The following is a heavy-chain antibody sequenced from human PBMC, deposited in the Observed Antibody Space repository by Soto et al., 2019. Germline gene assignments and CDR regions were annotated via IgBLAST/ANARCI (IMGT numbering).Heavy chain of an antibody. V-gene: IGHV2-70*11. CDR2: IDWDDDK. CDR3: ARLPAPGGHGTSYFYRDA. CDR1: GFSLSTSGMC. J-gene: IGHJ6*03. Sequence: SGPTLVNPTQTLTLTCTFSGFSLSTSGMCVSWIRQPPGKALEWLARIDWDDDKYYSTSLKTRLTISKDTSKNQVVLTMTNMDPLDTATFYCARLPAPGGHGTSYFYRDAWGKGPRSPSP. D-gene: IGHD2-15*01.